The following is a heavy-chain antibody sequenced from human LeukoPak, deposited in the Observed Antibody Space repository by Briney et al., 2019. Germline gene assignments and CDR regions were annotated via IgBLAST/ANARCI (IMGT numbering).Heavy chain of an antibody. V-gene: IGHV4-4*07. CDR3: TTSGYDGIDY. CDR2: IYTSGST. Sequence: PSETLSLTCTVSGGSISSYYWSWIRQPAGKGLEWIGRIYTSGSTNYNPSLKSRVTISVDTSKNQFSLKLSSVTAADTAVYYCTTSGYDGIDYWGQGTLVTVSS. CDR1: GGSISSYY. D-gene: IGHD5-12*01. J-gene: IGHJ4*02.